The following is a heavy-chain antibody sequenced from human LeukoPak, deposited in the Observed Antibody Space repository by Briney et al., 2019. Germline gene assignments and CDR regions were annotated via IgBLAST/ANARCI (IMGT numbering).Heavy chain of an antibody. Sequence: PSETLSLTCTLSGGSISTYYWSWIRQPPGKGLEWIGCIYYSGSTNYNPALKSRVTISVDKSKNQFSLKLSSVTAADTAVHYCASGNWRYYFDSRGQGTLVTVSS. CDR3: ASGNWRYYFDS. V-gene: IGHV4-59*01. CDR2: IYYSGST. J-gene: IGHJ4*02. D-gene: IGHD1-1*01. CDR1: GGSISTYY.